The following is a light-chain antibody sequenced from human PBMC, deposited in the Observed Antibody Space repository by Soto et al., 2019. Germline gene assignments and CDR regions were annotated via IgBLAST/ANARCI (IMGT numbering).Light chain of an antibody. J-gene: IGKJ3*01. CDR3: QERSNWPLT. Sequence: EIVLTQSPATLSLSPGERATLSCRASQSVSYYLAWYQQKPGQAPRLLIYDASNRATGIPARFSGSGSGTDFTLTISSLEPEDFAFDYGQERSNWPLTFGPGTRVYI. CDR1: QSVSYY. V-gene: IGKV3-11*01. CDR2: DAS.